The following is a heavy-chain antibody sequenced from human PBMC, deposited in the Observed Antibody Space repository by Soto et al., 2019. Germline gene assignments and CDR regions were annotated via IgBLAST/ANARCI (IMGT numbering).Heavy chain of an antibody. Sequence: QVQLQQWGAGLLKPSETLSLTCAVYGGSFSGYYWTWSRQPPGTGLGWMGEIDHSGSTKYNPALMSPVTVSVDTSKNQFSLKLPSVTAADPAVYSWARAKITGLFDYWGQGTLVTVSS. CDR1: GGSFSGYY. CDR2: IDHSGST. D-gene: IGHD2-8*02. CDR3: ARAKITGLFDY. V-gene: IGHV4-34*01. J-gene: IGHJ4*02.